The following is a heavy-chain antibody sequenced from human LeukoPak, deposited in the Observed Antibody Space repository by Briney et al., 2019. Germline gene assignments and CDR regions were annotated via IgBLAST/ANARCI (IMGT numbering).Heavy chain of an antibody. CDR2: IKQDGSEK. CDR1: GFTFSSYW. V-gene: IGHV3-7*03. Sequence: GRSLRLSCAASGFTFSSYWMSWVRQAPGKGLEWVANIKQDGSEKNYVDSVKGRFTISRDNAKNSLYLQMNSLRAEDTAVYYCRGNSGYGHFDYWGQGTLVTVSS. CDR3: RGNSGYGHFDY. J-gene: IGHJ4*02. D-gene: IGHD5-12*01.